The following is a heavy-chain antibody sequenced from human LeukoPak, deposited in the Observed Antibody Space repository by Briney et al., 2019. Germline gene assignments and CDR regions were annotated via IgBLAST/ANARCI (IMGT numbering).Heavy chain of an antibody. CDR2: ISYDGTNK. CDR1: GFTFINYG. Sequence: EGSLRLSCAASGFTFINYGTHWVRQAPDKGLEWVAVISYDGTNKYYADSVKGRFTISRDNSKNTLYLQMNSLKTDDTAVYYCANYGDYQYFDYWGQGTPVTVSS. J-gene: IGHJ4*02. CDR3: ANYGDYQYFDY. V-gene: IGHV3-30*18. D-gene: IGHD4-17*01.